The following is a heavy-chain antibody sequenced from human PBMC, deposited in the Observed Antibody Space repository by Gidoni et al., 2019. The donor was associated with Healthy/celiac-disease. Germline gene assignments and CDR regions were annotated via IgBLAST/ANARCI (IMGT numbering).Heavy chain of an antibody. V-gene: IGHV1-2*04. J-gene: IGHJ6*03. CDR2: INPNSGGT. CDR1: GYTFTGYY. CDR3: ARGGAAAQYYYYYYMDV. Sequence: QVQLAQAGAEVKMPGASVKVSCTASGYTFTGYYMHWVRQASGQGLEWMGWINPNSGGTNDAQKFQGWVTMTRDTSISTAYMELSRLRSDDTAVYYCARGGAAAQYYYYYYMDVWGKGTTVTVSS. D-gene: IGHD6-13*01.